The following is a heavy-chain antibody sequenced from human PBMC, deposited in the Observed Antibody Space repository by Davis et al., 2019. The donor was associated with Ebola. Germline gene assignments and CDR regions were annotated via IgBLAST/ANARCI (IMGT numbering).Heavy chain of an antibody. CDR2: IDSSSSYI. V-gene: IGHV3-21*01. D-gene: IGHD1-26*01. Sequence: GESLKISCAASGFTFSSYSMNWVRQAPGKGLEWVSSIDSSSSYIYYADSVKGRFTISRDNAKNSLYLQMNSLRVEDTAIYYCARGVVGAQREDALDVWGPGTMVTVSS. J-gene: IGHJ3*01. CDR1: GFTFSSYS. CDR3: ARGVVGAQREDALDV.